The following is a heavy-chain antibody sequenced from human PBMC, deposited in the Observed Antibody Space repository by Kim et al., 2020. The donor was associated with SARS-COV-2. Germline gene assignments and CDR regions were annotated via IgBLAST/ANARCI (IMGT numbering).Heavy chain of an antibody. CDR1: GVSISSYY. J-gene: IGHJ4*02. Sequence: SETLSLTCTVSGVSISSYYWSWIRQPAGKGLEWIGRIYTSGSTNYNPSLKSRVTMSVDTSKNQFSLKLSSVTAADTAVYYCAREGPGGGDSSGYYPYFDYWGQGTLVTVSS. V-gene: IGHV4-4*07. CDR3: AREGPGGGDSSGYYPYFDY. D-gene: IGHD3-22*01. CDR2: IYTSGST.